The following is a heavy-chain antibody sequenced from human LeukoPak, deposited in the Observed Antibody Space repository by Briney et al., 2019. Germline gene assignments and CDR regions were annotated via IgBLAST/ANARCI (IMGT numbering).Heavy chain of an antibody. CDR3: AKDISPFSYSGSYYFDY. V-gene: IGHV3-9*01. CDR1: GFTFDDYA. CDR2: ISWNSGSI. D-gene: IGHD1-26*01. Sequence: GGSLRLSCAASGFTFDDYAMHWVRQAPGKGLEWVSGISWNSGSIGYADSVKGRFTISRDNAKNSLYLQMNSLRAEDTALYYCAKDISPFSYSGSYYFDYWGQGTLVTVSS. J-gene: IGHJ4*02.